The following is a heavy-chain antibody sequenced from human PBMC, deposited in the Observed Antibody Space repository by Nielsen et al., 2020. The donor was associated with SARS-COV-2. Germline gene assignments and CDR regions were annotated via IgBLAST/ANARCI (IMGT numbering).Heavy chain of an antibody. D-gene: IGHD3-3*01. J-gene: IGHJ6*02. CDR2: ISSSGSTI. V-gene: IGHV3-11*01. Sequence: SLKISCAASGFTFSDYYMSWIRQAPGKGLEWVSYISSSGSTIYYADSVKGRFTISRDNAKNSLYLQMNSLRAEDTAVYYCASKPLPPTYYDFWSGYWPYYYYGMDVWGQGTTVTVSS. CDR3: ASKPLPPTYYDFWSGYWPYYYYGMDV. CDR1: GFTFSDYY.